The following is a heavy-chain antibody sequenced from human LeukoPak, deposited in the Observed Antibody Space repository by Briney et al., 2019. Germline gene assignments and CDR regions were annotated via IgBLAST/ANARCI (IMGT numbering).Heavy chain of an antibody. CDR3: AKRGYSAAAGYYFDY. J-gene: IGHJ4*02. CDR1: GFTFSSYA. V-gene: IGHV3-23*01. D-gene: IGHD6-13*01. Sequence: PGGSLRLSCAASGFTFSSYAMSWVRQPPGKGLEWVSGIWYSGGSTYYADSVKGRFTISRDNSKNTLYLQMNSLRAEDTAVYYCAKRGYSAAAGYYFDYWGQGTLVTVSS. CDR2: IWYSGGST.